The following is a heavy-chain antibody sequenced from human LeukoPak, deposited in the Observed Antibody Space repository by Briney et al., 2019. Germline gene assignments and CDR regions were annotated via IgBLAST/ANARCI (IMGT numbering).Heavy chain of an antibody. CDR2: IYQSGST. CDR1: GGSISSGGYS. V-gene: IGHV4-30-2*01. J-gene: IGHJ4*02. CDR3: ARVKYTSGWHFDY. D-gene: IGHD6-19*01. Sequence: PSQTLSLTCAVSGGSISSGGYSWSWIRQPPGKGLKWIGYIYQSGSTYYNPSLKSRVTISVDRSKNQFSLKLSSVTAADTAVYYCARVKYTSGWHFDYWGQGTLVTVSS.